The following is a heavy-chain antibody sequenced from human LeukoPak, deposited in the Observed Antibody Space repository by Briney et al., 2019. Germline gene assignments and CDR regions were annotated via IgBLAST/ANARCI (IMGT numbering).Heavy chain of an antibody. V-gene: IGHV4-61*02. CDR2: IYTSGST. J-gene: IGHJ6*03. Sequence: PSQTLSLTCTVSGGSISSGSYYWSWIRQPAGKGLEWIGRIYTSGSTNYNPSLKSRVTISVDTSKNQFSLKLSSVTAADTAVYYCARTVLLWFGEKDYYYMDVWGKGTTVTVSS. CDR3: ARTVLLWFGEKDYYYMDV. CDR1: GGSISSGSYY. D-gene: IGHD3-10*01.